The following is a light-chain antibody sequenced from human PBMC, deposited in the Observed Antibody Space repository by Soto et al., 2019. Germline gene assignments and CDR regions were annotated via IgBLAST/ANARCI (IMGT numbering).Light chain of an antibody. J-gene: IGKJ1*01. CDR1: QDISNY. V-gene: IGKV1-27*01. CDR3: QKYNGAPQWT. CDR2: AAS. Sequence: DIQMTQSPSSLSASVGDRVTITCRASQDISNYLAWYQQRPGKVPKLLIYAASTLQSGVPSRFSGSGSGTDFTLTISSLQPEDVATYYCQKYNGAPQWTSGQGTKVEIK.